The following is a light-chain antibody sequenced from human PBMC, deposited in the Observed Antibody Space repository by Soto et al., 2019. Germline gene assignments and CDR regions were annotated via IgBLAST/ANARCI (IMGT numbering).Light chain of an antibody. J-gene: IGKJ2*01. Sequence: EIALTQSPATLSLSPGERASLSCRASQSVSTFLAWYQQKPGQAPRLLIYDASKRATGIPARFSGSGSETDFTLTISSLEPEDCAVYYCQQRSDWPYTFGQGTKLEIK. CDR1: QSVSTF. CDR2: DAS. V-gene: IGKV3-11*01. CDR3: QQRSDWPYT.